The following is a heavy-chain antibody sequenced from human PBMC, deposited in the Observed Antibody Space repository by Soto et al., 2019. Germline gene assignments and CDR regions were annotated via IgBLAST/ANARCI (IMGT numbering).Heavy chain of an antibody. CDR2: IIPIFGTA. D-gene: IGHD3-10*01. CDR1: GGTFSSYA. CDR3: ARDRWDYYGSGSYPGFDP. V-gene: IGHV1-69*12. J-gene: IGHJ5*02. Sequence: QVQLVQSGAEVKKPGSSVKVSCKASGGTFSSYAISWVRQAPGQGLEWMGGIIPIFGTANYAQKFQGRVTITADESTSTAYMELSSLRSEDTAVYYCARDRWDYYGSGSYPGFDPWGQGTLVTVSA.